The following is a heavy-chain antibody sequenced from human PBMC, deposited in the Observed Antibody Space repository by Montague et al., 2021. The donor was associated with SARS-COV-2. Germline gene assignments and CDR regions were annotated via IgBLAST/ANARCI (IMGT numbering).Heavy chain of an antibody. J-gene: IGHJ6*02. D-gene: IGHD3-9*01. CDR3: ARMVTIFSLGGYYYYYGMDV. Sequence: PALVKPTQTLTLTCNFSGFSLSTSGMCVSWIRQPPGKALEWLALIDCDDDKYYSTSLKTRLTISKDNYKNQVVLTMTNMDPVETATYYCARMVTIFSLGGYYYYYGMDVWGQGTTVTVSS. V-gene: IGHV2-70*01. CDR1: GFSLSTSGMC. CDR2: IDCDDDK.